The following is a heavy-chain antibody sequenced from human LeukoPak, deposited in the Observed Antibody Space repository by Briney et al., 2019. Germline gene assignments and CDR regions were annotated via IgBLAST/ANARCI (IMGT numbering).Heavy chain of an antibody. D-gene: IGHD6-19*01. V-gene: IGHV1-2*02. CDR1: GYTFTGYY. J-gene: IGHJ5*02. Sequence: GASVKVSCKASGYTFTGYYMHWVRQAPGQGLEWMGWINPNSGGTNYAQKFQGRVTMTRDTSISTAYMELSRLRSDDTAVYYCARDGHRSSGWFDPWGQGTLVTVSS. CDR3: ARDGHRSSGWFDP. CDR2: INPNSGGT.